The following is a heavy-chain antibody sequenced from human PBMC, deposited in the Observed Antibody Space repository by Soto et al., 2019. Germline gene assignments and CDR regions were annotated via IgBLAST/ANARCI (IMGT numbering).Heavy chain of an antibody. CDR1: GGSINDYY. J-gene: IGHJ4*01. Sequence: PSETLSLTCTVSGGSINDYYWSWIRQPPGKGLEWIGYVYYSGTTNYNPSLNSRVTISVDTSKKQFSLKLSSVTAADTAVYYCALHGRWRESNNRFSMLEQRGERILVTVPA. V-gene: IGHV4-59*08. D-gene: IGHD1-26*01. CDR2: VYYSGTT. CDR3: ALHGRWRESNNRFSMLEQ.